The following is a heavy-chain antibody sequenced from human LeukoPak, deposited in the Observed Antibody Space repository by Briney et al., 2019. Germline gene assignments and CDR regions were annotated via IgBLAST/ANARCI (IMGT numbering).Heavy chain of an antibody. CDR2: ISYDGSNK. V-gene: IGHV3-30-3*02. CDR3: AKSGGPQWLVPDY. D-gene: IGHD6-19*01. J-gene: IGHJ4*02. Sequence: PGGSLRLSCAASGFDFSSYAMHWVRQAPGEGLEGVAVISYDGSNKYYADSVKGRFTISRDNSKNTLYLQMNSLRAEDTAVYYCAKSGGPQWLVPDYWGQGTLVTVSS. CDR1: GFDFSSYA.